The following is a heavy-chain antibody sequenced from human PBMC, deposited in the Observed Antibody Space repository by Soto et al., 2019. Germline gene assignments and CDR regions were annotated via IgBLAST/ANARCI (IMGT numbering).Heavy chain of an antibody. V-gene: IGHV1-18*01. Sequence: QVQLVQSGGEVKQPGASVKVSCKATGYTFINSAIARVRQAPGQGLEWMGWISPYNGTTNYAQSVHGRVTITTDTSTSTVYMEIRSLRFDDTAVYYCARDQSSGVFDYWGQGTLVTVST. D-gene: IGHD3-22*01. J-gene: IGHJ4*02. CDR2: ISPYNGTT. CDR3: ARDQSSGVFDY. CDR1: GYTFINSA.